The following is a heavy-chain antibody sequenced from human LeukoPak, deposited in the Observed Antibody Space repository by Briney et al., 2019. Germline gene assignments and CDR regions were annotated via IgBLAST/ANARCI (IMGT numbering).Heavy chain of an antibody. Sequence: GGSLRLSCAASGFSLSDHYMDWVRQAAGQGTELLGHIRNAGDGYTTEYAASVKGRFTVSRDDSKNSLYLQMNSLKPEDTPVYYCVRNHRHWFDPWGQGTLVTVSS. CDR3: VRNHRHWFDP. CDR2: IRNAGDGYTT. V-gene: IGHV3-72*01. J-gene: IGHJ5*02. CDR1: GFSLSDHY.